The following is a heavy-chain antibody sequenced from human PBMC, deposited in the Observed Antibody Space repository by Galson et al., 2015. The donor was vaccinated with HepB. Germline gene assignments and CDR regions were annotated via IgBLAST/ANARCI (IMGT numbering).Heavy chain of an antibody. Sequence: SVKVSCKASGYTFTSYGISWVRQAPGQGLEWMGWISAYNGNTNYAQKLQGRVTMTTDTSTSTAYMELRGLRSDDTAMYYCARHRQQLDGMDVWGQGTTVTVSS. CDR3: ARHRQQLDGMDV. CDR1: GYTFTSYG. J-gene: IGHJ6*02. V-gene: IGHV1-18*01. CDR2: ISAYNGNT. D-gene: IGHD6-6*01.